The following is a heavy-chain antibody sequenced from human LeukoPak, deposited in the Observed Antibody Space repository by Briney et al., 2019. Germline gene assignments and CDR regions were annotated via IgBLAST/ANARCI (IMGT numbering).Heavy chain of an antibody. Sequence: HTRGSLRLSCAASGFTFSSYGMHWVRQAPGKGLEWVAFIRYDGSNKYYADSVKGRFTISRDNFKNTLYVQMNSLRAEDTAVYYCAKRLWSPDYWGQGTLVTVSS. D-gene: IGHD3-10*01. J-gene: IGHJ4*02. CDR1: GFTFSSYG. CDR2: IRYDGSNK. CDR3: AKRLWSPDY. V-gene: IGHV3-30*02.